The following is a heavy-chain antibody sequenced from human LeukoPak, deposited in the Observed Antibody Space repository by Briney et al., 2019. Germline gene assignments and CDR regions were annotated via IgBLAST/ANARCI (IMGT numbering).Heavy chain of an antibody. CDR3: ARGGVDY. Sequence: GGSLRLSCAASGFTFSTYWMTWVRQAPGKGLVWVSRINSDGSSTTYADSVKGRFTISRDNARNTLYLQMNRLRAEDTALYYSARGGVDYWGQGTLVTVSS. CDR1: GFTFSTYW. V-gene: IGHV3-74*01. CDR2: INSDGSST. J-gene: IGHJ4*02. D-gene: IGHD1-26*01.